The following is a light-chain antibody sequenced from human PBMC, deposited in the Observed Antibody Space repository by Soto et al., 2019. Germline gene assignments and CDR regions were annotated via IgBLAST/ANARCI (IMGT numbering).Light chain of an antibody. CDR3: QQSNKHPIS. V-gene: IGKV1-12*01. Sequence: DNQRTPSPSSISASVGDRGTITCWARQAVTRWLAWFQQKPGMAPKLVIYDVSSLQSGVPSRFSGSGSGTEFTPTISSLQPEDFATYYCQQSNKHPISFGQGTRPE. CDR1: QAVTRW. J-gene: IGKJ5*01. CDR2: DVS.